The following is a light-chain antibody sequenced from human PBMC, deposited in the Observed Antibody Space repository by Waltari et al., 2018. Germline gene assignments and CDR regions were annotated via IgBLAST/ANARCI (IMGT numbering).Light chain of an antibody. CDR1: SGHSSYA. Sequence: QLVLTQSPSASASLGASVKLTCTLSSGHSSYAIAWHQQQPEKGPRYLMKLNSDGSHSKGDGIPDRFPGSSSGAERYLTISSLQSEEEAGYYCQTWGHGIRVVGGGTKLTVL. CDR3: QTWGHGIRV. J-gene: IGLJ3*02. CDR2: LNSDGSH. V-gene: IGLV4-69*01.